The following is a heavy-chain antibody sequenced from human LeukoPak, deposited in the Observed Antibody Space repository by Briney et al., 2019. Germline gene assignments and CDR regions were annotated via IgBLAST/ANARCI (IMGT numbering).Heavy chain of an antibody. Sequence: GGPLRLSCAASGFTLSGYWMHWPRQAPGEGRVWVSRIDPDGITTNYADSVKGRFTTSRDNARNTLYLQMNSLTAEDTALYYCTRVQAGRSGLMDVWGRGTTVTVSS. J-gene: IGHJ6*02. CDR1: GFTLSGYW. CDR3: TRVQAGRSGLMDV. D-gene: IGHD2-8*02. CDR2: IDPDGITT. V-gene: IGHV3-74*01.